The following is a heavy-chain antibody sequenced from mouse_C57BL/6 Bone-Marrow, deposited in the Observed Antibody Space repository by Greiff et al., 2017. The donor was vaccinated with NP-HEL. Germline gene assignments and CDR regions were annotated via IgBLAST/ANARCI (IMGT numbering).Heavy chain of an antibody. CDR2: INPSSGYT. J-gene: IGHJ4*01. CDR3: ARFGTTVVASYYYAMDY. CDR1: GYTFTSYT. D-gene: IGHD1-1*01. V-gene: IGHV1-4*01. Sequence: SGAELARPGASVKMSCKASGYTFTSYTMHWVKQRPGQGLEWIGYINPSSGYTKYNQKFKDKATLTADKSSSTAYMQLSSLTSEDSAVYYCARFGTTVVASYYYAMDYWGQGTSVTVSS.